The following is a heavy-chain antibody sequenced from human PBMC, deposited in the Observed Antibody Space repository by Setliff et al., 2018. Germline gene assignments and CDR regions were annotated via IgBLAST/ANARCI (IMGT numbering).Heavy chain of an antibody. CDR1: GFTFSSYS. CDR2: IKQDGSEK. V-gene: IGHV3-7*01. J-gene: IGHJ6*03. Sequence: GGSLRLSCAASGFTFSSYSMNWVRQAPGKGLEWVANIKQDGSEKYYVDSVKGRFTISRDNAKNSLYLQMNSLRAEDTAVYYCASTEYSSSSSYYYYYMDVWGKGTTVTVSS. D-gene: IGHD6-6*01. CDR3: ASTEYSSSSSYYYYYMDV.